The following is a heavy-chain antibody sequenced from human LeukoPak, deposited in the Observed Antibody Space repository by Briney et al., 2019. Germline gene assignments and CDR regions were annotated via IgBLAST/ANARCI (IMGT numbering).Heavy chain of an antibody. CDR1: GFTFSYYG. Sequence: GGSLRLSCAASGFTFSYYGLHWVRQAPGKGLEWVAVISYDGSNKFYGDSVKGRFTISRDSSKNTLYLQMSSLRAEDTAVYYCARRIRPVASGNYYNPWFDPWGQGTLVTVSS. CDR3: ARRIRPVASGNYYNPWFDP. V-gene: IGHV3-30*03. J-gene: IGHJ5*02. CDR2: ISYDGSNK. D-gene: IGHD3-10*01.